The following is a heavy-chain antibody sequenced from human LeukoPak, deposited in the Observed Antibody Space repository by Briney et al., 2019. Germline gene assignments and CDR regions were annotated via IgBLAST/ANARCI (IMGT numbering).Heavy chain of an antibody. CDR3: ATESGTYSGTCFDY. J-gene: IGHJ4*02. V-gene: IGHV3-48*01. CDR2: ISSTSNTM. D-gene: IGHD1-26*01. Sequence: GGSLRLSCAASGFTFSSYSMNWVRQAPGKGPEWISYISSTSNTMYYADSVKGRFTISRDNAKNSLYLQMNSLRAEDTAVYYCATESGTYSGTCFDYWGQGTLVTVSS. CDR1: GFTFSSYS.